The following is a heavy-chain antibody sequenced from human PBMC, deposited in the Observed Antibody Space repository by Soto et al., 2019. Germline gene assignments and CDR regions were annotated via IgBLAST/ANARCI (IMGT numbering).Heavy chain of an antibody. V-gene: IGHV3-74*01. CDR3: ARDWGYYFDY. D-gene: IGHD3-16*01. J-gene: IGHJ4*02. CDR2: INNDGSTT. CDR1: GFTFSSKW. Sequence: LRLSCVASGFTFSSKWMHWVRQAPGKGLVWVSRINNDGSTTRYADSVKGRFAISRDNAKNTLYLQMNSLRAEDTAVYYCARDWGYYFDYWGQGTVVTVSS.